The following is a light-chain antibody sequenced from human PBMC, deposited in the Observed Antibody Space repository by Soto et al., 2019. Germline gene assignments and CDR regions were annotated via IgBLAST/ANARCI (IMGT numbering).Light chain of an antibody. CDR3: LQYLTYPWT. CDR1: QSISSY. J-gene: IGKJ1*01. CDR2: AAS. Sequence: DIQMTQSPSSLSASVGDRVTITCRASQSISSYLNWYQQRPGKAPKLLIYAASSLQSGVPTTFSGNGSGTEFALTVSSLHPDDFATYYCLQYLTYPWTFGQGTKVDIK. V-gene: IGKV1-39*01.